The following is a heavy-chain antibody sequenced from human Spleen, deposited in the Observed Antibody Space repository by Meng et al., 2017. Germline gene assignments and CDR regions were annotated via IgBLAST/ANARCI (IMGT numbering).Heavy chain of an antibody. V-gene: IGHV3-38-3*01. D-gene: IGHD5-18*01. Sequence: GESLKISCAASGFTVSCNEMSWVRQAPGKGLEWVSSISGGNTYYSDSRKGRFTISRDTSKNTLHLQMKSLRGEDTAVYYCATDPRSSLDTAMIQRGSGRIGDYWGQGTLVTVSS. J-gene: IGHJ4*02. CDR3: ATDPRSSLDTAMIQRGSGRIGDY. CDR2: ISGGNT. CDR1: GFTVSCNE.